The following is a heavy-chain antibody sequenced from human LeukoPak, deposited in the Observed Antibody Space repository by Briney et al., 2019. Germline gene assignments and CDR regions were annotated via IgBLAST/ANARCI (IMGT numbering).Heavy chain of an antibody. CDR3: ARAHPYCSGGSCYSSYYGMDV. Sequence: GGSLRLSCAASGFTFSNYWMHWVRQAPGKGLVWVSRIKGDGSHTIYADSVKGRFTISRDNAKNTLYLQMKSLRAEDTAVYYCARAHPYCSGGSCYSSYYGMDVWGQGTTVTVSS. D-gene: IGHD2-15*01. CDR1: GFTFSNYW. J-gene: IGHJ6*02. CDR2: IKGDGSHT. V-gene: IGHV3-74*01.